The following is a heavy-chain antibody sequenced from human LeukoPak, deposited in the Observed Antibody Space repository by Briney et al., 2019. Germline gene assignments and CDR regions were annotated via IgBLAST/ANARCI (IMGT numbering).Heavy chain of an antibody. Sequence: GASVKVSCKASGYTFTSYYMHWVRQAPGQGLEWMGIINPSGGSTSYAQKLQGRVTMTRDTSTSTVYMELSSLRSEDTAVYYCARDNVDIVATIEGYYMDVWGKGTTVTISS. CDR1: GYTFTSYY. V-gene: IGHV1-46*01. CDR2: INPSGGST. D-gene: IGHD5-12*01. CDR3: ARDNVDIVATIEGYYMDV. J-gene: IGHJ6*03.